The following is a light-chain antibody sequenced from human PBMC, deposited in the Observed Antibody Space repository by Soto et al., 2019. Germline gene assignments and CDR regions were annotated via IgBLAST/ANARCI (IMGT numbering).Light chain of an antibody. J-gene: IGKJ5*01. V-gene: IGKV1-33*01. Sequence: DIEMTRSPYSLSASLGDIVTITCPASQDLSNYLNWYQQKPGKAPKLLIYDASNLETGVPSRFSGSGSGTDFTFTISSLPPEDIGTYYCQNYNSAPVTFGQGTRLEIK. CDR3: QNYNSAPVT. CDR1: QDLSNY. CDR2: DAS.